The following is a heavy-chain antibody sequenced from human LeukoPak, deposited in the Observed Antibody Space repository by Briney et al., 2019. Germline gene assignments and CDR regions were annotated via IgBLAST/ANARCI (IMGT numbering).Heavy chain of an antibody. CDR3: AGQMSN. CDR1: GFTFSDYN. Sequence: GGSLRLSCAASGFTFSDYNMNWVRQAPGRGLEWVASISPSSTYIYYADSVKVRFTISRDNAKNLVSLQMNNLRAEDTAVYYCAGQMSNWGQGTLVTVSS. J-gene: IGHJ4*02. V-gene: IGHV3-21*01. CDR2: ISPSSTYI.